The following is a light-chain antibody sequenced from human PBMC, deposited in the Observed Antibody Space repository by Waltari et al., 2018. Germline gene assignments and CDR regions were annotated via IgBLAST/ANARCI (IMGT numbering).Light chain of an antibody. Sequence: QSVLTQPPSVSGAPGQRVTISCAGSSSNIGAGYDVNWYHQLPGTAPKPLIVGKTNGPSGVHDRVSGSKSGTSASLAITGLQAEDEAYYYCQSYDSGLSGSVFGGGTKVTVL. V-gene: IGLV1-40*01. CDR2: GKT. J-gene: IGLJ2*01. CDR3: QSYDSGLSGSV. CDR1: SSNIGAGYD.